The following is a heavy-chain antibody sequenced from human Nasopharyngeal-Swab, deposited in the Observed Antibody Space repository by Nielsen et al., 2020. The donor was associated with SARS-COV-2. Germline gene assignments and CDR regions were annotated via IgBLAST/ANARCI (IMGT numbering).Heavy chain of an antibody. CDR1: GFTFTSPA. D-gene: IGHD6-19*01. CDR2: IVVGSGNT. Sequence: SVKVSCKASGFTFTSPAVQWVRQARGQRLEWIGWIVVGSGNTNYAQKFQERVTITRDMSTSTAYMELSSLRSEDTAVYYCAVASSGWYFPQGAFDIWGQGTMVTVSS. CDR3: AVASSGWYFPQGAFDI. V-gene: IGHV1-58*01. J-gene: IGHJ3*02.